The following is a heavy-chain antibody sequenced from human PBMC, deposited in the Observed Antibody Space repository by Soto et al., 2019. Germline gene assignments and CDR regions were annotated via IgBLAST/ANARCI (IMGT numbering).Heavy chain of an antibody. CDR1: GFTFSSYA. V-gene: IGHV3-23*01. CDR2: ISGSGGST. CDR3: AKVLVWFGALFPSPFFDY. J-gene: IGHJ4*02. D-gene: IGHD3-10*01. Sequence: PGGSLRLSCAASGFTFSSYAMSWVRQAPGKGLEWVSAISGSGGSTYYADSVKGRFTISRDNSKNTLYLQMNSLRAEDTAVYYCAKVLVWFGALFPSPFFDYWGQGTLVTVSS.